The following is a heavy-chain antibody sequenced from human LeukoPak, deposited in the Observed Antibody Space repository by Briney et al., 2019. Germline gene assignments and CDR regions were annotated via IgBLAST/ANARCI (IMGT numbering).Heavy chain of an antibody. D-gene: IGHD6-19*01. CDR2: IYYSGST. V-gene: IGHV4-39*01. Sequence: SETLSLTCTVSGGSINSSNYYWGWIRQPPGKGLEWMGSIYYSGSTYYNPSLKSRVPISVDTSKDQFSLKLSSVTAADTAVYYCARHRDSSGWYDFDYWGQGTLVTVSS. CDR3: ARHRDSSGWYDFDY. CDR1: GGSINSSNYY. J-gene: IGHJ4*02.